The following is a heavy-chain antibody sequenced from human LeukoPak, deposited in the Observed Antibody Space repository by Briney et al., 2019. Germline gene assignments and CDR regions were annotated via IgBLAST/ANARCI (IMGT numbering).Heavy chain of an antibody. CDR1: GVSIHTGGYS. V-gene: IGHV4-30-2*01. CDR2: IYHGGSA. J-gene: IGHJ4*02. Sequence: SRTLSLTCAVSGVSIHTGGYSWSCIRQPPGKGLEWIGYIYHGGSAYYNPSLKSRVTTSVDRCKNLFSLRVHSMTAADTAVYYCARYDFGDRILDYWGQGTLVTVSS. D-gene: IGHD4-17*01. CDR3: ARYDFGDRILDY.